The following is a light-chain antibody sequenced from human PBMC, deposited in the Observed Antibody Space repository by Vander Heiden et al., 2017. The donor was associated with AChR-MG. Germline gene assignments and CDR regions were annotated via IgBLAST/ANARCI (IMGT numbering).Light chain of an antibody. CDR3: QQYGNPGYT. V-gene: IGKV1-33*01. J-gene: IGKJ2*01. CDR1: QDISKY. Sequence: IQMTQSPSSLSASVGDRVTITCQASQDISKYLNWYQQKPGKAPDLLIYDASNLEAGVPSRFSGSGYGTDFILTITSLQPEDIATYYCQQYGNPGYTFGQRTKVEI. CDR2: DAS.